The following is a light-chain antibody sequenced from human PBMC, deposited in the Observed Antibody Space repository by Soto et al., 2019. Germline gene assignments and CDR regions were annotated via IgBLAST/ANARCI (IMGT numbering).Light chain of an antibody. Sequence: QSVLTQSSSASASLGSSVKLTCTLISGHSSYIIAWHQQQPGKAPRYLMKLEGSGNYNKGSGVPDRFSGSSSGADRYLTISNLQFEDEADYYCETWDSPLSIFGGGTKLTVL. CDR3: ETWDSPLSI. J-gene: IGLJ2*01. CDR2: LEGSGNY. V-gene: IGLV4-60*02. CDR1: SGHSSYI.